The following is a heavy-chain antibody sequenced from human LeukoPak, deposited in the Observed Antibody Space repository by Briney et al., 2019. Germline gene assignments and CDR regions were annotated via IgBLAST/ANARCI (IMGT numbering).Heavy chain of an antibody. CDR3: ARGRGVRGVITKVFDY. CDR1: GGSFSGYY. D-gene: IGHD3-10*01. J-gene: IGHJ4*02. V-gene: IGHV4-34*01. CDR2: INHSGST. Sequence: SETLSLTCAVYGGSFSGYYWSWIRQPPGKGLEWIGEINHSGSTNYNPSLKSWVTISVDTSKNQFSLKLSSVTAADTAVYYCARGRGVRGVITKVFDYWGQGTLVTVSS.